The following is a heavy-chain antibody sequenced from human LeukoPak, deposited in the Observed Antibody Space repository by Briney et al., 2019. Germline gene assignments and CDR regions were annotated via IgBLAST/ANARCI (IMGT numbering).Heavy chain of an antibody. V-gene: IGHV4-30-4*08. Sequence: SETLSLTCAVYGGSFSGYYWSWIRQPPGKGLEWIGYIYYSGSTYYNPSLKSRVTISVDTSKNQFSLKLSSVTAADTAVYYCARGSPDWLTAFDIWGQGTMVTVSS. CDR3: ARGSPDWLTAFDI. CDR2: IYYSGST. D-gene: IGHD3-9*01. J-gene: IGHJ3*02. CDR1: GGSFSGYY.